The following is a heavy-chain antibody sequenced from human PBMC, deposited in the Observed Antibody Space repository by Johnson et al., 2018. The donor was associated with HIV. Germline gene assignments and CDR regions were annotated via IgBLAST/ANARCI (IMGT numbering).Heavy chain of an antibody. D-gene: IGHD3-3*01. Sequence: EVQLVESGGGLVQPGGSLRLSCAASGFTFSSYDMHWVRQATGKGLEWVSAIGTAGDTYYPGSVKGRFTISRENAKNSLYLQMNSLRAVDTAVYYCARGISQPYYNFWSGYHYPDAFDIWGQGTMVTVSS. CDR2: IGTAGDT. CDR1: GFTFSSYD. V-gene: IGHV3-13*01. CDR3: ARGISQPYYNFWSGYHYPDAFDI. J-gene: IGHJ3*02.